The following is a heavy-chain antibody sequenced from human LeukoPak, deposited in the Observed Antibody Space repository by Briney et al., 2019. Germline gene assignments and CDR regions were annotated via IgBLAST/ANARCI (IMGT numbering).Heavy chain of an antibody. CDR2: IYTSGST. D-gene: IGHD1-26*01. CDR1: GGSISSYY. V-gene: IGHV4-4*07. J-gene: IGHJ3*02. CDR3: ARDLPPIVGASDAFDI. Sequence: SETLSLTCTVSGGSISSYYWSWIRQPAGKGLEWIGRIYTSGSTNYNPSLKSRVTMSVDTSKNQFSLKLSSVTAADTAVYYCARDLPPIVGASDAFDIWGQGTMVTVSS.